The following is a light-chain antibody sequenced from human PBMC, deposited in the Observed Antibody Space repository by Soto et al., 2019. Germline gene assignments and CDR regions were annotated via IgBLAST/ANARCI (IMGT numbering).Light chain of an antibody. Sequence: RVMTQSPVTLSVSPGERATLSCRASQSVSTNLAWYQQKPGQAPRLLIYGASTRATGIPARFSGSGSGTEFTPTIRSLLSEDVAVYYCQQYNNWSPWTFGQGTKLEIK. CDR2: GAS. V-gene: IGKV3-15*01. J-gene: IGKJ1*01. CDR1: QSVSTN. CDR3: QQYNNWSPWT.